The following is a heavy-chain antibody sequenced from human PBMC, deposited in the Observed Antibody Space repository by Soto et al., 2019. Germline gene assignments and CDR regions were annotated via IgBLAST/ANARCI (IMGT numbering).Heavy chain of an antibody. J-gene: IGHJ4*02. Sequence: EVQLVESGGGLVQPGGSLRLSCAASGFTFSSYWMHWVRQAPGKGLVWVSRINSDGSSTSYADSVKGRFTISRDNAKNTLYLQMNSLIAEDTAVYYCAREYYSSSWWAFDYWGQGTLVTVSS. V-gene: IGHV3-74*01. CDR1: GFTFSSYW. CDR2: INSDGSST. CDR3: AREYYSSSWWAFDY. D-gene: IGHD6-13*01.